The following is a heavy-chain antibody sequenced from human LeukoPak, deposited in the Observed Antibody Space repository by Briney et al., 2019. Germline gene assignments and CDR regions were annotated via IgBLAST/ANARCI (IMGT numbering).Heavy chain of an antibody. Sequence: AAVNVSFKASGYTFTGYYMHWVGQAPGQGVVWMGWINPNSGDTNYAQKFRGRDTMTRDTSISTAYMELSRLRSDDTAVYYCARGGAYYYDSSGYFRQFDYWGQGTLVTVSS. D-gene: IGHD3-22*01. CDR3: ARGGAYYYDSSGYFRQFDY. V-gene: IGHV1-2*02. J-gene: IGHJ4*02. CDR2: INPNSGDT. CDR1: GYTFTGYY.